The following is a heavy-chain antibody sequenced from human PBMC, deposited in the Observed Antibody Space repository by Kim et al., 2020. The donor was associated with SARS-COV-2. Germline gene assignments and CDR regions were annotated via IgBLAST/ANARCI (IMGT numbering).Heavy chain of an antibody. J-gene: IGHJ3*02. CDR3: ARGLAAAGFDAFDI. CDR1: GFTFSSYA. Sequence: GGSLRLSCAASGFTFSSYAMHWVRQAPGKGPEWVAVISYDGSNKYYADSVKGRFTISRDNSKNTLYLQMNSLRAEDTAVYYCARGLAAAGFDAFDIWGQG. D-gene: IGHD6-13*01. CDR2: ISYDGSNK. V-gene: IGHV3-30-3*01.